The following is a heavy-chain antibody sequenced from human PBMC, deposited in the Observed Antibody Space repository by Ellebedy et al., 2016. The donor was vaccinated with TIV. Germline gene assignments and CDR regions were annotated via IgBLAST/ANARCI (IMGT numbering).Heavy chain of an antibody. D-gene: IGHD6-25*01. CDR2: ITWNSRTI. CDR1: GFTFDDYA. Sequence: SLKISCAASGFTFDDYAMQWVRQAPGRGLEWVSGITWNSRTITYADSVRGRFTISRDNAKNSVYLQMNNLRSDDSALYYCAKVGHTSGDLDPWGQGALVAVSS. V-gene: IGHV3-9*01. J-gene: IGHJ5*02. CDR3: AKVGHTSGDLDP.